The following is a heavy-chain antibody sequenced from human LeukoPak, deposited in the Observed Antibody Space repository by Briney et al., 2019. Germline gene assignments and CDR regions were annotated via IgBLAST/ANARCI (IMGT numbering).Heavy chain of an antibody. Sequence: ASVKVSCKASGYTFTKNDINWVRQATGQGLEWMGWMNPSSGDTGYAQKFQGRVTMTRDMSTRTLYMELSSLRSEDTAFYYCARVGDYSPRGWFDPWGQGTLVTVSS. J-gene: IGHJ5*02. V-gene: IGHV1-8*01. CDR1: GYTFTKND. D-gene: IGHD4-11*01. CDR3: ARVGDYSPRGWFDP. CDR2: MNPSSGDT.